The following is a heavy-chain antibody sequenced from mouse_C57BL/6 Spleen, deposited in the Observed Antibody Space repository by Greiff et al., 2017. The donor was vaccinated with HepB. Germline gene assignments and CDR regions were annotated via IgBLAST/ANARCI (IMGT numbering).Heavy chain of an antibody. J-gene: IGHJ4*01. Sequence: EVQVVESGGGLVKPGGSLKLSCAASGFTFSDYGMHWVRQAPEKGLEWVAYISSGSSTIYYADTVKGRFTISRDNAKNTLFLQMTRLRSEDTAMYYCARGDYYGSGAMDYWGQGTSVTVSS. V-gene: IGHV5-17*01. CDR1: GFTFSDYG. CDR2: ISSGSSTI. D-gene: IGHD1-1*01. CDR3: ARGDYYGSGAMDY.